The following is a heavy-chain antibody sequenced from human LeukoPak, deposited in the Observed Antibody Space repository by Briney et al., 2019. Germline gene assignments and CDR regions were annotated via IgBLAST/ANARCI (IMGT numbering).Heavy chain of an antibody. CDR1: GYTFTIYG. Sequence: GXSVTVSFKASGYTFTIYGISWVRQAPGQGLEWMGWISAYNGNTNYAQKLQGRVTMTTDTSTSTAYMELRSLRSDDTAVYYCAREYSSTLYYYYYGMDVWGQGTTVTVSS. D-gene: IGHD6-13*01. V-gene: IGHV1-18*01. CDR3: AREYSSTLYYYYYGMDV. CDR2: ISAYNGNT. J-gene: IGHJ6*02.